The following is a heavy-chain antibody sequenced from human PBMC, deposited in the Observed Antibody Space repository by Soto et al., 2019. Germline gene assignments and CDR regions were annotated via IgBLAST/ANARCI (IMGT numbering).Heavy chain of an antibody. CDR1: GGTFSSYA. J-gene: IGHJ6*02. Sequence: QVQLVQSGAEVKKPGSSVKVSCKASGGTFSSYAISWVRQAPGQGLEWMGGIIPIFGTANYEQKVQGRVTITADESTSTAYMELSSLRSDDTAVYYCARHVPAAGYYYGMDVWGQGTTVTVSS. D-gene: IGHD2-2*01. CDR2: IIPIFGTA. V-gene: IGHV1-69*12. CDR3: ARHVPAAGYYYGMDV.